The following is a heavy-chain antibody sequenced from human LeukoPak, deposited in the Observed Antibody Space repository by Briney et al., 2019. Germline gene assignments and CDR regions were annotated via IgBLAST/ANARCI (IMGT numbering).Heavy chain of an antibody. J-gene: IGHJ3*01. V-gene: IGHV4-4*07. D-gene: IGHD6-6*01. Sequence: SETLSLTCTVSGGSISTYYWSLIRQPAGTGLEWIGRIYASGNTNYHPSLKSRVTMSLDTYKNQFSLRLTSVTAADTAVYYCAREYSSSSGKNAFDVWGQGTMVSVS. CDR3: AREYSSSSGKNAFDV. CDR1: GGSISTYY. CDR2: IYASGNT.